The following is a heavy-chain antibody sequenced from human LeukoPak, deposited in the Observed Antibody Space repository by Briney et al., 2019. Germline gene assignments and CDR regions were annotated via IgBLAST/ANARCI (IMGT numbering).Heavy chain of an antibody. Sequence: PGGSLRLSCVASGFSFSAYIMHWVRHAPGKGLEYVSAIRSDGSSTFYPNSVKGRFTISRDNSKSTLYLRIGSLRAEDTAVYYCTRRYGGHSGWAGYHDSWGQGTLVTVSS. J-gene: IGHJ4*02. V-gene: IGHV3-64*01. D-gene: IGHD6-19*01. CDR1: GFSFSAYI. CDR3: TRRYGGHSGWAGYHDS. CDR2: IRSDGSST.